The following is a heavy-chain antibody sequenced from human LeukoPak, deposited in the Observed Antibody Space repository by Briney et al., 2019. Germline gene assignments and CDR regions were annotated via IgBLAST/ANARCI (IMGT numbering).Heavy chain of an antibody. J-gene: IGHJ4*02. D-gene: IGHD3-16*01. CDR3: ARGGTITWVEDY. CDR2: INQDGSEK. Sequence: GWSLMLTCAASGFNFSSSWIDWVRQAQVQWLHWIPKINQDGSEKRYVDSVKGRFTISRDSTKNSVYLQMNSLRAEDTAVYYCARGGTITWVEDYWGQGTLVTVSS. CDR1: GFNFSSSW. V-gene: IGHV3-7*05.